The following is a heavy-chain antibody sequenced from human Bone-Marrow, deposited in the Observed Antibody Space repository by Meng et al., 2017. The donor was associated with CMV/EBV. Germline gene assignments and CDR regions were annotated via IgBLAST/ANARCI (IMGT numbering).Heavy chain of an antibody. CDR3: ATIGAGHGELDI. Sequence: GGSLRLSCAASGFSFTTYAIHWVRQTPGKGLEWVAVISNDGSNKYYSDSVKGRFTISRDNSKNRLFLQMNSLRAEDRAVYYCATIGAGHGELDIWGQGTMVTV. V-gene: IGHV3-30*04. CDR2: ISNDGSNK. D-gene: IGHD6-13*01. CDR1: GFSFTTYA. J-gene: IGHJ3*02.